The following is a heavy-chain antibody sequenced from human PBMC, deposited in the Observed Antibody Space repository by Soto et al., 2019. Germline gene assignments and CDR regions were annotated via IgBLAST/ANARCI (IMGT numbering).Heavy chain of an antibody. CDR1: GGTFSSYT. Sequence: QVQLVQSGAEVKKPGSSVKVSCKASGGTFSSYTISWVRQAPGQGLEWMGRIIPILGIANYAQKFQGRVTITADKSTSTAYMERRGLRSEDMAVYYCARDRNYRVSSGWPDWGQGTLVTVSS. J-gene: IGHJ4*02. V-gene: IGHV1-69*08. CDR3: ARDRNYRVSSGWPD. CDR2: IIPILGIA. D-gene: IGHD6-19*01.